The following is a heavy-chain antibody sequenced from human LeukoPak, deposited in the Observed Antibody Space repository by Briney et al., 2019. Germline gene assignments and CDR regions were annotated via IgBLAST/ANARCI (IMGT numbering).Heavy chain of an antibody. CDR2: ISSSSSYI. Sequence: KTGGSLRLSCAASGFTFSSYSMNWVRQAPGKGLEWVSSISSSSSYIYYADSVKGRFTISRDNAKNSLYLQMNSLRAEDTAVYYCARAAYGDYPVAFDYWGQGTLVTVSS. V-gene: IGHV3-21*01. D-gene: IGHD4-17*01. J-gene: IGHJ4*02. CDR3: ARAAYGDYPVAFDY. CDR1: GFTFSSYS.